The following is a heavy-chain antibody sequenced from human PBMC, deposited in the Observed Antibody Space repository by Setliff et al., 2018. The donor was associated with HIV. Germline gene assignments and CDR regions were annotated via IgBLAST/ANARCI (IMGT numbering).Heavy chain of an antibody. CDR2: IHYSGST. CDR3: ARNSKNWNYPVEYYDYYMDV. J-gene: IGHJ6*03. V-gene: IGHV4-31*03. CDR1: GGSISSGGYY. D-gene: IGHD1-7*01. Sequence: SSETLSLTCTVSGGSISSGGYYWSWIRQHPGKGLEWIGYIHYSGSTYFNPSLKSRVTISLDTSKNQFSLKVSSMTAADTAVYYCARNSKNWNYPVEYYDYYMDVWGTGTTVTVSS.